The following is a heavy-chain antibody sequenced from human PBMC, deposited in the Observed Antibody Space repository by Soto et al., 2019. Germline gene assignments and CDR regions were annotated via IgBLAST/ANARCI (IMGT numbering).Heavy chain of an antibody. V-gene: IGHV1-69*13. J-gene: IGHJ4*02. Sequence: SVKVSCKASGGTFSSYSISWVRQAPGQGLEWMGGIIPIFGTANYAQKFQGRVTITADESTSTAYMELSSLRSEDTAVYYCARTYDSSGYKRDPRFDYWGQGTLVTVSS. CDR1: GGTFSSYS. D-gene: IGHD3-22*01. CDR3: ARTYDSSGYKRDPRFDY. CDR2: IIPIFGTA.